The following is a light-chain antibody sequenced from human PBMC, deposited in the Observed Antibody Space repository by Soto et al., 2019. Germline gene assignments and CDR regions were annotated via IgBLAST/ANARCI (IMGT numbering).Light chain of an antibody. V-gene: IGKV3-20*01. CDR2: ATS. Sequence: IVMTQSPSTLSVSPGESATLSCRASQSVSSNFGWYQQRPGQAPRLLIYATSRRATGIPDRFSGSGSGTDFTLTISRLDPEDFAVYYCQQYGGSRWTLGQGTKVDIK. CDR1: QSVSSN. CDR3: QQYGGSRWT. J-gene: IGKJ1*01.